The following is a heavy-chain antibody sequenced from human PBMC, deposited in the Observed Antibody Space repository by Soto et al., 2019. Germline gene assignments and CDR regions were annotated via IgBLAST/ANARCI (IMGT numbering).Heavy chain of an antibody. V-gene: IGHV3-21*01. CDR1: GFTFSSYN. CDR3: ARDPAAGMGY. Sequence: GGSLRLSCAASGFTFSSYNMNWVRQAPGKGLEWVSSITSGSSDMYYADSVKGRFTISRDNAKNSLYLQMNSLRAEDTAVYYCARDPAAGMGYWGQGTLVTVSS. CDR2: ITSGSSDM. J-gene: IGHJ4*02. D-gene: IGHD6-13*01.